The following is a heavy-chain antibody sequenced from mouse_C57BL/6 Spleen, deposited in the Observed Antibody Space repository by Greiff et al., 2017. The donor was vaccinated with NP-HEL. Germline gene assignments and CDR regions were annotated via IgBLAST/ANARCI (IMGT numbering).Heavy chain of an antibody. J-gene: IGHJ1*03. V-gene: IGHV1-52*01. CDR1: GYTFTSYW. CDR3: ARAYSKGYFDV. D-gene: IGHD2-5*01. CDR2: IDPSDSET. Sequence: QVQLHQPGAELVRPGSSVKLSCKASGYTFTSYWMHWVKQRPIQGLEWIGNIDPSDSETHYNQKFKDKATLTVDKSSSTAYMQLSSLTSEDSAVYYCARAYSKGYFDVWGTGTTVTVSS.